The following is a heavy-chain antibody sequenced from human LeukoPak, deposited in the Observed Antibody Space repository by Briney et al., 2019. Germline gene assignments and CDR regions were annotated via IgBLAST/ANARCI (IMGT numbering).Heavy chain of an antibody. CDR3: ANRNSGHEYITF. Sequence: PGGSLRLSCAASGFTFSSYAMSWVRQAPGKGLEWVSAISGSGGRTYYADPVKGRFTISRDNSKNTPYLQMNSLRAEATAVYSCANRNSGHEYITFWGQGTLVTVSS. D-gene: IGHD1-14*01. CDR1: GFTFSSYA. V-gene: IGHV3-23*01. CDR2: ISGSGGRT. J-gene: IGHJ4*02.